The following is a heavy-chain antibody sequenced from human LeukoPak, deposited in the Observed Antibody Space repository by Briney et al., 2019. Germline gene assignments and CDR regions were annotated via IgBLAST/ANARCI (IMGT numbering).Heavy chain of an antibody. CDR1: GFTFSSYS. CDR2: ISSSSSTI. Sequence: PGGSLRLSCAASGFTFSSYSMNWVRQAPGKGLEWVSYISSSSSTIHYADSVKGRFTISRDNAKNSLYLQMNSLRAEDTAVYYCARDTRYSSRRPIWGQGTMVTVSS. D-gene: IGHD6-13*01. J-gene: IGHJ3*02. V-gene: IGHV3-48*01. CDR3: ARDTRYSSRRPI.